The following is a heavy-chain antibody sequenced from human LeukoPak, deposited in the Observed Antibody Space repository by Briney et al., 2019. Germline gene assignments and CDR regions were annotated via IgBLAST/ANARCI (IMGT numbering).Heavy chain of an antibody. CDR2: ISGDGGSI. Sequence: GGSLRLSCAASGFTFDDYAMHWVRQAPGKGLEWVSLISGDGGSIYYADSVKGRFTTSRDNSKHSLYLQMNSLRTEDTALYYCAKDNGVEYIAGLDAFDIWGQGTMVTVSS. D-gene: IGHD6-13*01. V-gene: IGHV3-43*02. CDR1: GFTFDDYA. CDR3: AKDNGVEYIAGLDAFDI. J-gene: IGHJ3*02.